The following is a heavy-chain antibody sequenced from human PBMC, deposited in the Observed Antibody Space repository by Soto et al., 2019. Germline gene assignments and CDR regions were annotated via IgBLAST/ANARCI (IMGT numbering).Heavy chain of an antibody. CDR2: IKSGIGGGTT. D-gene: IGHD2-21*01. Sequence: EVQVVESGGGLVEPGGSLRLSCAASGFIFTGSWLTWVRQAPGKGLEWVGPIKSGIGGGTTDFAAPVRYRFTMSRDDAENTVYLQMNSLRTEDTAMYYCIGQVKNCGAHGIYWGQGILVTVSS. V-gene: IGHV3-15*07. CDR1: GFIFTGSW. J-gene: IGHJ4*02. CDR3: IGQVKNCGAHGIY.